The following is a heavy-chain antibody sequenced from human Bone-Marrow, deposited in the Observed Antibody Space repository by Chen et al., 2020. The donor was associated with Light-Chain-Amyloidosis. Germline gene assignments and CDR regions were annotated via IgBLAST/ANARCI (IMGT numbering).Heavy chain of an antibody. V-gene: IGHV1-69-2*01. CDR3: ATVGPTGEGGDY. CDR1: GHTFTDYY. Sequence: VQLVQSGAAAKKPGATVKISCKVSGHTFTDYYIHWVQQAPGNGLEWMGLVDPEHGETKYAKKFRGRVTTTADTTTDTAYMELTGMRSEDTAVYYCATVGPTGEGGDYWGQGTPVTVSS. D-gene: IGHD1-26*01. CDR2: VDPEHGET. J-gene: IGHJ4*02.